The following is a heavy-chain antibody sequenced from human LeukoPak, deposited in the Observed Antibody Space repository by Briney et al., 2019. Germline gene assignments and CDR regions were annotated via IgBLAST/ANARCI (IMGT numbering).Heavy chain of an antibody. CDR2: ISAYNGNT. CDR1: GYTFTSYG. V-gene: IGHV1-18*01. J-gene: IGHJ6*02. D-gene: IGHD6-19*01. Sequence: VASVKVSCKASGYTFTSYGISWVRQAPGQGLERMGWISAYNGNTNYAQKLQGRVTMTTDTSTSTAYMELRSLRSDDTAVYYCARVVSGGSGLYYGMDVWGQGTTVTVSS. CDR3: ARVVSGGSGLYYGMDV.